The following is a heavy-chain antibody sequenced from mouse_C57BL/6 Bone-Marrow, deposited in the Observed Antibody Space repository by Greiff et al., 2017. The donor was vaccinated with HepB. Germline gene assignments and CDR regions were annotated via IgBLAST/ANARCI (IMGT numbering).Heavy chain of an antibody. CDR3: AKESLYYYGSSSWFAY. J-gene: IGHJ3*01. V-gene: IGHV5-4*01. CDR2: ISDGGSYT. Sequence: EVHLVESGGGLVKPGGSLKLSCAASGFTFSSYAMSWVRQTPEKRLEWVATISDGGSYTYYPDNVKGRFTISRDNAKNNLYLQMSHLKSEDTAMYYCAKESLYYYGSSSWFAYWGQGTLVTVSA. CDR1: GFTFSSYA. D-gene: IGHD1-1*01.